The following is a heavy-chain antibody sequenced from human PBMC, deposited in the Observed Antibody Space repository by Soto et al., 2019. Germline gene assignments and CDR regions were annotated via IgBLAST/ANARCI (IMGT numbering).Heavy chain of an antibody. CDR2: IYSGGST. D-gene: IGHD6-13*01. Sequence: PGGSLILSCPASGFTVSSNYMSWVRQAPGKGLEWVSVIYSGGSTYYADSVKGRFTISRDNSKNTLYLQMNSLRAEDTAVYYCARRSRIAAAEIDYWGQGTLVTVSS. J-gene: IGHJ4*02. CDR3: ARRSRIAAAEIDY. V-gene: IGHV3-66*01. CDR1: GFTVSSNY.